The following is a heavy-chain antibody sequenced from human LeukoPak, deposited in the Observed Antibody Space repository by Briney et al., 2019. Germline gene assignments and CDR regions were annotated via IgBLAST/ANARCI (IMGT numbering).Heavy chain of an antibody. J-gene: IGHJ5*02. CDR2: IYYSGST. CDR1: GGSISSYY. V-gene: IGHV4-59*08. D-gene: IGHD2-2*01. Sequence: SETLSLTCTVSGGSISSYYWSWIRQPPGKGLEWIGYIYYSGSTNYNPSLKSRVTISVDTSKNQFSLKLSSVTAADTAVYYCASTPSISAAMPVAYNWFDPWGQGTLVTVSS. CDR3: ASTPSISAAMPVAYNWFDP.